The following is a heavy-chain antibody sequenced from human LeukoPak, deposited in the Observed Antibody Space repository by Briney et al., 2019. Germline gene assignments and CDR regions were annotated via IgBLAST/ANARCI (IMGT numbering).Heavy chain of an antibody. J-gene: IGHJ4*02. CDR3: ARDSEEVVAVYYFDY. D-gene: IGHD3-22*01. CDR2: INPNSGGT. V-gene: IGHV1-2*02. Sequence: ASVKVSCKASGYTFTGYYIHWVRQAPGQGLECMGWINPNSGGTNYAEKFQGRVTMTRDMSTSTVYMELSSLRSEDTAVYYCARDSEEVVAVYYFDYWGQGTLVTVSS. CDR1: GYTFTGYY.